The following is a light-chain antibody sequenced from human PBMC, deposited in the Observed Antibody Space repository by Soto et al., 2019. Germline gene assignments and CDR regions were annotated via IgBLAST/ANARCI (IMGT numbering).Light chain of an antibody. CDR3: GTWDTGLSAGV. J-gene: IGLJ2*01. CDR1: NPNIGNNY. CDR2: NND. Sequence: QSVLTQPPSVSAAPGQKVTISCSGSNPNIGNNYVSWYQQVPGTAPKLLIYNNDKRPSGIPDRFSGSWSGTSATLGITGLQTGDEADYYCGTWDTGLSAGVFGGGTKVTVL. V-gene: IGLV1-51*01.